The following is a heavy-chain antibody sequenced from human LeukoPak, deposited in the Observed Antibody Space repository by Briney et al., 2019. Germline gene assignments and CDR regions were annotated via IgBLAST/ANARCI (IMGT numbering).Heavy chain of an antibody. CDR1: GFTFSSFA. D-gene: IGHD7-27*01. J-gene: IGHJ4*02. Sequence: GGSLRLSCAASGFTFSSFAMVWVRQPPGKGLEWVSSIFNGGGEIHYADSVRGRFTISRDNSKNTLYLQMNSLRAEDTAVYYCAKGLSSRLGKAGGYFDYWGQGTLVTVSS. CDR3: AKGLSSRLGKAGGYFDY. V-gene: IGHV3-23*01. CDR2: IFNGGGEI.